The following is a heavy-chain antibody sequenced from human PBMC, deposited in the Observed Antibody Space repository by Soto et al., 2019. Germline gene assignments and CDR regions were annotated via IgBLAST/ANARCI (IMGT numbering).Heavy chain of an antibody. J-gene: IGHJ6*02. CDR1: GFTFSSYG. D-gene: IGHD3-10*01. V-gene: IGHV3-33*01. CDR3: AMTMVRGVNGMDV. CDR2: IWYDGSNK. Sequence: QVQLVESGGGVVQPGRSLRLSCAASGFTFSSYGMHWVRQAPGKGLEWVAVIWYDGSNKYYADSVKGRFTISRDNSQNTLYLQMNSLRAEDTAVYYWAMTMVRGVNGMDVWGQGTTVTVSS.